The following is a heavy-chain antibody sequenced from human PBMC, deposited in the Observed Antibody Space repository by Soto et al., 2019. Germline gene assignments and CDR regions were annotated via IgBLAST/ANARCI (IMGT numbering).Heavy chain of an antibody. J-gene: IGHJ6*02. CDR3: ARGPLITIFGVVTPYYYYGMDV. CDR1: GGSFSGYY. D-gene: IGHD3-3*01. Sequence: SETLSLTCAVYGGSFSGYYWSWIRQPPGKGLEWIGEINHSGSTNYNPSLKSRVTISVDTSKNQFSLKLSSVTAADTAVYYCARGPLITIFGVVTPYYYYGMDVWGQGTTVTV. CDR2: INHSGST. V-gene: IGHV4-34*01.